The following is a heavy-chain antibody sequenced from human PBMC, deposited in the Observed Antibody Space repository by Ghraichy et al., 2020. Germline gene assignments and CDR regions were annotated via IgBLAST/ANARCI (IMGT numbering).Heavy chain of an antibody. CDR2: IYYSGST. D-gene: IGHD3-10*01. V-gene: IGHV4-59*01. Sequence: SETLSLTCTVSGGSISSYYWSWIRQPPGKGLEWIGYIYYSGSTNYNPSLKSRVTISVDTSKNQFSLKLSSVTAADTAVYYCAREEVRRNYGSGPSPYWYFDLWGRGTLVTVSS. CDR1: GGSISSYY. CDR3: AREEVRRNYGSGPSPYWYFDL. J-gene: IGHJ2*01.